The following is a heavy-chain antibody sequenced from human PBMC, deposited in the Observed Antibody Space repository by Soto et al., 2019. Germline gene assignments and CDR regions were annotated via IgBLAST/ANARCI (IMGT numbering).Heavy chain of an antibody. Sequence: AGGSLRLSCAASGFTFSSYAMSWVRQAPGKGLEWVSAISGSGGSTYYADSVKGRFTISRDNSKNTLYLQMNSLRAEDTAVYYCAEYSYVVPAAAYYYYYMDVWGKGTTVTVSS. J-gene: IGHJ6*03. CDR2: ISGSGGST. CDR3: AEYSYVVPAAAYYYYYMDV. D-gene: IGHD2-2*01. V-gene: IGHV3-23*01. CDR1: GFTFSSYA.